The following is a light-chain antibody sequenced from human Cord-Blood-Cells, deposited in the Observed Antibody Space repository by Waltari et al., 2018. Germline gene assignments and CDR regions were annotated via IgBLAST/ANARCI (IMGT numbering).Light chain of an antibody. CDR3: QQYNNWPPWT. Sequence: DIAMTQSPATPSVPPEERPTLSCRARQSVSSNLAWYQQKPGQAPRLLIYGASTRATGIPARFSGSGSGTEFTRPISSLQSEDFAVYYCQQYNNWPPWTFGQGTKVEIK. CDR1: QSVSSN. J-gene: IGKJ1*01. V-gene: IGKV3-15*01. CDR2: GAS.